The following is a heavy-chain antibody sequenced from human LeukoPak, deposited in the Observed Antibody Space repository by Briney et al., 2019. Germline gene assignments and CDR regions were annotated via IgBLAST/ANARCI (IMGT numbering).Heavy chain of an antibody. CDR3: ATLNGPLFEY. J-gene: IGHJ4*02. D-gene: IGHD2-8*01. Sequence: TGGSLRLSCAASGFTFRSHWMHWVRQVPGKGLEWVASIHQHGNEKYFVDSVRGRFTISRDNAKNSLYLQMSSLRAEDTAVYYCATLNGPLFEYWGQGTLVTVSS. V-gene: IGHV3-7*01. CDR1: GFTFRSHW. CDR2: IHQHGNEK.